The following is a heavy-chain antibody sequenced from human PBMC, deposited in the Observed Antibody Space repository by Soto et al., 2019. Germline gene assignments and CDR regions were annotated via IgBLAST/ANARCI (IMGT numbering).Heavy chain of an antibody. D-gene: IGHD2-2*01. CDR3: ARVPDR. CDR1: GGSLSSGAYY. J-gene: IGHJ5*02. CDR2: IYYSGST. Sequence: SETLSLTCTVSGGSLSSGAYYWSWIRQHPGKGLEWIGYIYYSGSTYYNPSLESRVTLSVDTSTKQFSLKLSSVTAADTAVYYCARVPDRWGQGTLVTVSS. V-gene: IGHV4-31*03.